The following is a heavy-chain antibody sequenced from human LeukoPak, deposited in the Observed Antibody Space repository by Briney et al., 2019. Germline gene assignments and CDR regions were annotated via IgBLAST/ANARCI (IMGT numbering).Heavy chain of an antibody. CDR2: IIPIFGTA. CDR3: ARDSLPRGSYHILDDDHDAFDI. CDR1: GGTFSSYA. J-gene: IGHJ3*02. Sequence: SVKVSCKASGGTFSSYAISWVRQAPGQGLEWMGRIIPIFGTANYAQKFQGRVTITTDESTSTAYTELSSLRSEDTAVYYCARDSLPRGSYHILDDDHDAFDIWGQGTMVTVSS. D-gene: IGHD1-26*01. V-gene: IGHV1-69*05.